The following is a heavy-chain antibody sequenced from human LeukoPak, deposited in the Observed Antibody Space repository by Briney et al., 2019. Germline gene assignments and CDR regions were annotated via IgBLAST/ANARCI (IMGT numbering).Heavy chain of an antibody. D-gene: IGHD2-15*01. J-gene: IGHJ4*02. V-gene: IGHV4-31*03. CDR3: ARGTFGCSGGSCYSKAYDY. CDR1: GDSISSGGYY. CDR2: IYYSGST. Sequence: SETLSLTCTVSGDSISSGGYYWSWIRQHPGKGLEWIGYIYYSGSTYYNPSLKSRVTISVDTSKNQFSLKLSSVTAADTAVYYCARGTFGCSGGSCYSKAYDYWGQGTLVTVSS.